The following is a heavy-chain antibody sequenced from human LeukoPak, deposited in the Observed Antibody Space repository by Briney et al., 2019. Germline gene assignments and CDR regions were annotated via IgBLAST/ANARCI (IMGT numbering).Heavy chain of an antibody. D-gene: IGHD3-10*01. V-gene: IGHV3-30*02. CDR3: AKDRFGELFYYFDY. CDR1: GFTFSSYG. J-gene: IGHJ4*02. CDR2: IRYGSNK. Sequence: GGSLRLSCAASGFTFSSYGMHWVRQAPGKGLEWVAFIRYGSNKYYADSVKGRFTISRDNSKNTLYLQMNSLRAEDTAVYYCAKDRFGELFYYFDYWGQGTLVTVSS.